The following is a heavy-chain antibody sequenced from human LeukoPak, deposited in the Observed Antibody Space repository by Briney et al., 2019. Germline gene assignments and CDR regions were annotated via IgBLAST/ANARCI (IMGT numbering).Heavy chain of an antibody. CDR2: IWFDGSNK. Sequence: GGSLRLSCAASGFTFSSYGMHWVRQAPGKGLEWVAIIWFDGSNKYYADSVKGRFTISRDNAKNTLYLQMNTLRAEDTAVYYCARGWGSSIQTLDAFDIWGQGTMVTVSS. J-gene: IGHJ3*02. CDR1: GFTFSSYG. CDR3: ARGWGSSIQTLDAFDI. V-gene: IGHV3-33*01. D-gene: IGHD6-13*01.